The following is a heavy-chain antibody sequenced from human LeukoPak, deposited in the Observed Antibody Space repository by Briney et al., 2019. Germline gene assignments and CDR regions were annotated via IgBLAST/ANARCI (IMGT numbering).Heavy chain of an antibody. CDR1: GFTFSSYS. Sequence: GGSLRLSCAASGFTFSSYSMNWVRQAPGKGLEWVANIKQDGSEKYYVDSVKGRFTISRDNAKNSLYLQMNSLRAEDTAVYYCARDNMGLRRRITMVRGVPPGYYYYGMDVWGQGTTVTVSS. CDR2: IKQDGSEK. D-gene: IGHD3-10*01. CDR3: ARDNMGLRRRITMVRGVPPGYYYYGMDV. J-gene: IGHJ6*02. V-gene: IGHV3-7*01.